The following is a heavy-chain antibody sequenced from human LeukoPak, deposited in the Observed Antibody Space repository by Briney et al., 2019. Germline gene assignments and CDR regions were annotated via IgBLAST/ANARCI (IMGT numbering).Heavy chain of an antibody. CDR2: ITHSGST. Sequence: SETLSLTCAVYGGSFSGYYWSWIRQPPGKGLEWIGEITHSGSTNYNPSLKSRVTISVDTSKNQFSLKLSSVTAADTAVYYCARLGYFEPLMDVWGKGTTVTISS. J-gene: IGHJ6*03. D-gene: IGHD3-9*01. V-gene: IGHV4-34*01. CDR3: ARLGYFEPLMDV. CDR1: GGSFSGYY.